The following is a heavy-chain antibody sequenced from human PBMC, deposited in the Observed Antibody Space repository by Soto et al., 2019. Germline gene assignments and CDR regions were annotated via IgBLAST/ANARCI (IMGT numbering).Heavy chain of an antibody. J-gene: IGHJ4*02. Sequence: SETLSLTCAVYGGSFSGYYWSWIRQPPGKGLEWIGEINHSGSTNYNPSLKSRVTISVDTSKNQFSLKLSSVTAADTAVYYCARGDSYCGGDCYPYYFEYWGQGTLVTVSS. CDR1: GGSFSGYY. CDR2: INHSGST. CDR3: ARGDSYCGGDCYPYYFEY. D-gene: IGHD2-21*02. V-gene: IGHV4-34*01.